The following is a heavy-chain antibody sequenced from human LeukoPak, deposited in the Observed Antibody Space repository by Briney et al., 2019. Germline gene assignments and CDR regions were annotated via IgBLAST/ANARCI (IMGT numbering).Heavy chain of an antibody. J-gene: IGHJ4*02. CDR1: GYTFTGYY. D-gene: IGHD3-16*02. V-gene: IGHV1-18*04. Sequence: ASVKVSCKASGYTFTGYYMHWVRQAPGQGLEWMGWISAYNGNTNYAQKLQGRVTMTTDTSTSTAYMELRSLRSDDTAVYYCARARLGELSDDYWGQGTLVTVSS. CDR2: ISAYNGNT. CDR3: ARARLGELSDDY.